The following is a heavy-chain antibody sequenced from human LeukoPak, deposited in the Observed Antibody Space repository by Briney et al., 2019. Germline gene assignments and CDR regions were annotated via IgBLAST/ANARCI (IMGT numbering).Heavy chain of an antibody. D-gene: IGHD3-3*01. J-gene: IGHJ4*02. CDR2: INADNGNT. Sequence: ASVKVSCKSSGYTFIIYAIHWVRQAPGQRLEWMGWINADNGNTKYSQKFQGRVTNTRDTSASTAYMELSSLRSEDTAVYYCARGHQLYDFWSGYYGPRYFDYWGQGTLVTVSS. CDR1: GYTFIIYA. CDR3: ARGHQLYDFWSGYYGPRYFDY. V-gene: IGHV1-3*01.